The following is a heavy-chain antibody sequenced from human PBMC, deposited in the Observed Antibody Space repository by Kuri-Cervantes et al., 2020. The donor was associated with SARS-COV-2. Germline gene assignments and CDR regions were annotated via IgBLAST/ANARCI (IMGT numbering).Heavy chain of an antibody. Sequence: SETLSLTCAVYGGSFSGYYWSWIRQPPGKGLEWIGEINHSGSTNYNPSLKSRVTISVDTSKNQFSLKLSSVTAVDTAVYYCASGAARQGDAFDIWGQGTMVTVSS. CDR3: ASGAARQGDAFDI. CDR1: GGSFSGYY. J-gene: IGHJ3*02. V-gene: IGHV4-34*01. D-gene: IGHD6-6*01. CDR2: INHSGST.